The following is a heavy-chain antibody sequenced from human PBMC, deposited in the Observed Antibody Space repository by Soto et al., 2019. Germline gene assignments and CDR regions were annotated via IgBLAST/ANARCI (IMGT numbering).Heavy chain of an antibody. J-gene: IGHJ4*02. CDR3: ARVGGQFPVYFDY. V-gene: IGHV1-18*01. Sequence: ASVKVSCKASGYTFTNHGISWVRQAPGQGLEWLGWISGYNGNTKYIEDLQGRVTMTADTSTNTAYMELRSLRSDDTAVYFCARVGGQFPVYFDYWGQGTLVRVSS. CDR1: GYTFTNHG. CDR2: ISGYNGNT. D-gene: IGHD2-21*01.